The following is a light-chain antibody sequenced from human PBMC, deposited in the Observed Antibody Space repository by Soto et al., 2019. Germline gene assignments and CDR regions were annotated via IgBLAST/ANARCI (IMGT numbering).Light chain of an antibody. Sequence: EIVMPQSPATLSVSPGERATLSCRASQSVSNNLAWYQQKPGQGPRLLIYGASTRATGIPARFSGSGSGTEFTLTISSLQSEDFAVYYCQQYNNWPPLTFGGGTKVEIK. CDR2: GAS. CDR1: QSVSNN. V-gene: IGKV3-15*01. CDR3: QQYNNWPPLT. J-gene: IGKJ4*01.